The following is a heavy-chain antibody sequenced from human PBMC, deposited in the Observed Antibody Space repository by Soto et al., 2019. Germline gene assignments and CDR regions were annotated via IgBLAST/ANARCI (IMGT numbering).Heavy chain of an antibody. CDR3: VKNSGWFNT. D-gene: IGHD3-10*01. CDR1: GFTFGTTD. Sequence: QLLQSGGGLVQPGGSLTLSCAASGFTFGTTDMSWVRQAPGEGLEWVSTIDGSGGITYYADSVKGRFTISRDNSRNTVYLQVNSLRGEDTALYYCVKNSGWFNTWGQGALVTVSS. J-gene: IGHJ5*02. CDR2: IDGSGGIT. V-gene: IGHV3-23*01.